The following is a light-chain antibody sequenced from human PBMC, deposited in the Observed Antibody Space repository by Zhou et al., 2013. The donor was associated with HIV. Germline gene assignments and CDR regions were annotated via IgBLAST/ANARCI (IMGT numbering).Light chain of an antibody. J-gene: IGKJ1*01. CDR3: QKCNSAPWT. V-gene: IGKV1-27*01. CDR2: TAS. Sequence: DIQMTQSPSSLSASVGDRVTITCRASQGIGYSLAWYQQKPGKVPKLLIYTASILLSGVPSRFSGMRSGTDFTLTISSLQPEDVATYYCQKCNSAPWTFGQGTKVEI. CDR1: QGIGYS.